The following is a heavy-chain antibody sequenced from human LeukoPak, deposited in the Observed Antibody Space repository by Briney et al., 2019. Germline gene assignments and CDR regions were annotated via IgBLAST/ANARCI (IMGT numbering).Heavy chain of an antibody. V-gene: IGHV3-23*01. CDR1: GFAFNFYA. Sequence: GGSLRLSCAASGFAFNFYAMSWVRQAPGKGMEWVSVISGRSDSTYYADSVKGRFTISRDNSKNTLYLQMNRLRAEDTALYYCAKVAYYYGSGSYYKSPLEYWGQGTLVTVSS. D-gene: IGHD3-10*01. J-gene: IGHJ4*02. CDR3: AKVAYYYGSGSYYKSPLEY. CDR2: ISGRSDST.